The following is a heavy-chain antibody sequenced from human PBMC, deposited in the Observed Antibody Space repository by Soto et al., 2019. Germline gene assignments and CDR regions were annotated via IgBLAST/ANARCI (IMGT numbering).Heavy chain of an antibody. CDR2: IIPIFGTA. CDR1: GGTFSRHA. D-gene: IGHD3-10*01. V-gene: IGHV1-69*01. CDR3: VRDYYGSGPLM. J-gene: IGHJ4*02. Sequence: QVQLVQSGAEVRKPGSSVKVSCKASGGTFSRHAISWVRQAPGQGLEWMGGIIPIFGTANHAQKFQGRVTIIADESTSTVYMELSSLRSEDTAMYYCVRDYYGSGPLMWGQGTLVTVSS.